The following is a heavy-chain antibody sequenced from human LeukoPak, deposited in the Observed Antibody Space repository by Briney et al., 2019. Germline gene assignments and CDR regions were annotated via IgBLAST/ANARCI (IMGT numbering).Heavy chain of an antibody. CDR1: GFSFSDSY. CDR2: ITSSRTTT. Sequence: PGGSLRLSCSASGFSFSDSYMSWFRLSPEKGLEWIAYITSSRTTTEYADSVKGRFTISRVNAKNSLYLQMNSLRSEDTAVYYCARDPDYGDPYWGQGTLVTVSS. J-gene: IGHJ4*02. D-gene: IGHD4/OR15-4a*01. CDR3: ARDPDYGDPY. V-gene: IGHV3-11*01.